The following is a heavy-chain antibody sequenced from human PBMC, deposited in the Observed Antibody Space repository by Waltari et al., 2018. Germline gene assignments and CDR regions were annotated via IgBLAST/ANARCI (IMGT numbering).Heavy chain of an antibody. CDR2: IKQDGSEK. CDR1: GFTFCNYW. V-gene: IGHV3-7*01. J-gene: IGHJ4*02. CDR3: GSGSLGAN. Sequence: EVQLVESGGGLVQPGGSLRLSCAASGFTFCNYWMSWVRQAPGKGLEWVANIKQDGSEKYYVDSVKGRFTISRDNAKNSLYLQMNSLRAEDTAVYYCGSGSLGANWGQGTLVTVSS. D-gene: IGHD3-10*01.